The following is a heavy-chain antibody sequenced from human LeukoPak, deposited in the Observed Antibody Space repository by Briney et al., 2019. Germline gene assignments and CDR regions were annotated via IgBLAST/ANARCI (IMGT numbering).Heavy chain of an antibody. V-gene: IGHV3-21*01. D-gene: IGHD2-15*01. J-gene: IGHJ4*02. CDR2: ISSSSSYI. CDR1: GFTFDDYA. CDR3: ARGTDGYCSV. Sequence: GRSLRLSCAASGFTFDDYAMHWVRQAPGKGLEWVSSISSSSSYIYYADSVKGRFTISRDNAKNSLYLQMNSLRAEDTAVYYCARGTDGYCSVWGQGTLVTVSS.